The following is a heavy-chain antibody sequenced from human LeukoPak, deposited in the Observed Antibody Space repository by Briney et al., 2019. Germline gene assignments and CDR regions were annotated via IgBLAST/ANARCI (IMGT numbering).Heavy chain of an antibody. D-gene: IGHD1-26*01. J-gene: IGHJ4*02. CDR1: GGSISSYY. CDR3: ARSKYSGSYKEFDY. CDR2: IYYSGST. Sequence: SETLSLTCTVSGGSISSYYWSWIRQPPGKGLEWIGYIYYSGSTNYNPSLKSRVTISVGTSKNQFSLKLSSVTAADTAVYYCARSKYSGSYKEFDYWGQGTLVTVSS. V-gene: IGHV4-59*01.